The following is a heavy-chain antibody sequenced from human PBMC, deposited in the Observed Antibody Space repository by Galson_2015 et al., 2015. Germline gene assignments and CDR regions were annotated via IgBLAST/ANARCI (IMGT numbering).Heavy chain of an antibody. CDR3: ARPRLGNPSFDI. Sequence: SLRLSCAASELTISTYDMNWVRQAPGKGLEWVSYISSSGETIYYADSVKGRFNISRDNAKNSLYLQMNSLRAEDTAVYYCARPRLGNPSFDIWGQGTMVTVSS. V-gene: IGHV3-48*03. CDR1: ELTISTYD. CDR2: ISSSGETI. D-gene: IGHD5-12*01. J-gene: IGHJ3*02.